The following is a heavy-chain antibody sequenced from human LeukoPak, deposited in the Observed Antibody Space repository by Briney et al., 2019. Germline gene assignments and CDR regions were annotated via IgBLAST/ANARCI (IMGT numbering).Heavy chain of an antibody. D-gene: IGHD3-22*01. CDR3: ARSYDSSGYPIHY. CDR2: IYPGDSDT. V-gene: IGHV5-51*01. Sequence: GESLKISCMGSGYSFTSYWIGWVRQMPGKGLGWMGIIYPGDSDTRYSPSFQGQVTISADKSISTAYLQWSSLKASDTAMYYCARSYDSSGYPIHYWGQGTLVTVSS. CDR1: GYSFTSYW. J-gene: IGHJ4*02.